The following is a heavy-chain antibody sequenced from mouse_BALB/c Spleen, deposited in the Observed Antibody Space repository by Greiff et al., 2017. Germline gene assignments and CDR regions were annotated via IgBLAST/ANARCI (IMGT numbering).Heavy chain of an antibody. D-gene: IGHD2-3*01. V-gene: IGHV5-6-3*01. CDR1: GFTFSSYG. Sequence: EVKLMESGGGLVKPGGSLKLSCAASGFTFSSYGMSWVRQTPDKRLELVATINSNGGSTYYPDSVKGRFTISRDNAKNTLYLQMSSLKSEDTAMYYCARVLDGYYAMDYWGQGTSVTVSS. J-gene: IGHJ4*01. CDR2: INSNGGST. CDR3: ARVLDGYYAMDY.